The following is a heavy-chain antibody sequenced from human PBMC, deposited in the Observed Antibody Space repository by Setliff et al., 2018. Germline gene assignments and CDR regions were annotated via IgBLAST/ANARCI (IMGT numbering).Heavy chain of an antibody. V-gene: IGHV3-48*03. J-gene: IGHJ5*02. CDR2: FSSSGSI. D-gene: IGHD6-25*01. CDR3: VPGRGS. CDR1: GFTFSSHT. Sequence: GGSLRLSCAASGFTFSSHTMNWVRQGPGKGLEWVAYFSSSGSISYVDSVRGRFTISRDNANNTLYLHMNNLRAEDTAVFYCVPGRGSWGQGALVTVS.